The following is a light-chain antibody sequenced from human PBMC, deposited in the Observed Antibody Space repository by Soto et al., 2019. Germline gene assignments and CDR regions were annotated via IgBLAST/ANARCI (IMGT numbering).Light chain of an antibody. J-gene: IGKJ4*01. CDR3: QQRNSWPLT. V-gene: IGKV3-11*01. CDR2: DTS. CDR1: QSVFTS. Sequence: EIVLTQAAATLSLPPGEGGTLSCRDSQSVFTSLAWFQQKPGQAPKLLISDTSNRATGIPARFSGSGSGTDFTLTISSLEPEDFAVYYCQQRNSWPLTFGGGTNVDI.